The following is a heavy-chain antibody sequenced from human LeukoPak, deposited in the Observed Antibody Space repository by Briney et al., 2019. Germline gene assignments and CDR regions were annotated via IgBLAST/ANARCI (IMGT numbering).Heavy chain of an antibody. CDR1: GFTFGDYA. Sequence: GGSLRLSCTASGFTFGDYAMSWVRQAPGKGLEWVGFIRSKTYGGTTEYAASVKGRFTISRDDSKSIAYLQMNSLKTEDTAVYYCTRYWGSYRQDFDYWGQGTLVTVSS. CDR2: IRSKTYGGTT. J-gene: IGHJ4*02. V-gene: IGHV3-49*04. D-gene: IGHD3-16*02. CDR3: TRYWGSYRQDFDY.